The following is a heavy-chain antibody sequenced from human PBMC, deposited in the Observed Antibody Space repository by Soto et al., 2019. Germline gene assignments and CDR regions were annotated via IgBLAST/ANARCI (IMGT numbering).Heavy chain of an antibody. J-gene: IGHJ3*02. V-gene: IGHV1-69*02. CDR3: ASTARGGYCSGGSCYSAAFDI. CDR1: GYTFTGYY. CDR2: INPILGVA. Sequence: ASVKVSCKASGYTFTGYYMHWVRQAPGQGLEWMGRINPILGVANYAQKFQGRVTITADKSTSTAYMELSSLRSEDTAVYYCASTARGGYCSGGSCYSAAFDIWGQGTMVTVSS. D-gene: IGHD2-15*01.